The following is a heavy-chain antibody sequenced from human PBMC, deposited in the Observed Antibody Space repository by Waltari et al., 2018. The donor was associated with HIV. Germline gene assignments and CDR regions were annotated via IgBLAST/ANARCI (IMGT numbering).Heavy chain of an antibody. CDR1: GYTLTDSY. CDR2: INPHNSNT. D-gene: IGHD2-15*01. CDR3: ARVEGLVSPHYYGMVV. Sequence: QVQLVQPGAEVKKPGASVKVSCKASGYTLTDSYIHWVRQDPGQGLEWMGWINPHNSNTNYAQMLQCRVTMTRDTSITTAYMELRRLRSDDTAVYYCARVEGLVSPHYYGMVVWGQGTTVTVSS. V-gene: IGHV1-2*02. J-gene: IGHJ6*02.